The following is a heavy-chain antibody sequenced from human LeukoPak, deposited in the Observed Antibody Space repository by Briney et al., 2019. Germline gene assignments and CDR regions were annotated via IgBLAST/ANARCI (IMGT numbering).Heavy chain of an antibody. D-gene: IGHD1-1*01. Sequence: GGSLRLSCAASGFTVSSNYMSWVRQAPGKGLEWVSIIYSGGSTYYADSVKGRFTISRDNSKNTLYLQMNSLRAEDTAVYYCAKDNEGYYMDVWGKGTTVTVSS. CDR1: GFTVSSNY. J-gene: IGHJ6*03. V-gene: IGHV3-66*01. CDR2: IYSGGST. CDR3: AKDNEGYYMDV.